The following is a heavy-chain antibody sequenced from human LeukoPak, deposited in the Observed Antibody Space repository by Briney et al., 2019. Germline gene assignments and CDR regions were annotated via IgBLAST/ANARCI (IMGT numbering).Heavy chain of an antibody. CDR1: GGSISSGGYS. D-gene: IGHD2-15*01. CDR3: ARDTGRYCSGGSCPPYNWFDP. CDR2: IYHSGST. J-gene: IGHJ5*02. Sequence: PSETLSLTCAVSGGSISSGGYSWSWIRQPPGKGLEWIGYIYHSGSTYYNPSLKSRVTISVDRSKNQFSLKLSSVTAADTAVYYCARDTGRYCSGGSCPPYNWFDPWGQGTLVTVSS. V-gene: IGHV4-30-2*01.